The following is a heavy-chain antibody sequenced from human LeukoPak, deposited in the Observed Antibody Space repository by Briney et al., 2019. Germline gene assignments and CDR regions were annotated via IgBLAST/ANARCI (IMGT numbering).Heavy chain of an antibody. CDR2: ISYDGSNK. CDR1: GFTFSSYA. V-gene: IGHV3-30-3*01. Sequence: GGSLRLSCAASGFTFSSYAMHWVRQAPGKGLEWVAVISYDGSNKYYADSVKGRSTISRDNSKNTLYLQMNSLRAGDTAVYYCARVHDSGSFDYWGQGTLVTVSS. D-gene: IGHD3-10*01. J-gene: IGHJ4*02. CDR3: ARVHDSGSFDY.